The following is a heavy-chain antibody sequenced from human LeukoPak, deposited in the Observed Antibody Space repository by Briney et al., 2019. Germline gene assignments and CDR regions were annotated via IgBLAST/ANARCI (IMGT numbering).Heavy chain of an antibody. V-gene: IGHV3-30*04. Sequence: GGSLRLSCAASGFNFNSYPMHWGRQAPGKGLEWVAVISNDGNNKYYADSVKGRFTISRDNSNNTLSLQMNGLRVEDTAVYYCARPDDSESFYRANHYWGRGTLVTVS. CDR1: GFNFNSYP. J-gene: IGHJ4*02. CDR2: ISNDGNNK. D-gene: IGHD3-10*01. CDR3: ARPDDSESFYRANHY.